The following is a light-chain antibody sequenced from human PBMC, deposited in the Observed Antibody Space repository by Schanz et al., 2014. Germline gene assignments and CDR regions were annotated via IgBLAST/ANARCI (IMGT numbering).Light chain of an antibody. J-gene: IGLJ3*02. Sequence: QSALTQPASVSGSPGQSITISCTGTSSDVGGYNYVSWYQQYPGKAPKLMIYDVSNRPSGVSNRFSGSKSGNTASLTISGLQAEDEADYYCSSYTGSTSFWVFGGGTKVTVL. CDR1: SSDVGGYNY. V-gene: IGLV2-14*03. CDR2: DVS. CDR3: SSYTGSTSFWV.